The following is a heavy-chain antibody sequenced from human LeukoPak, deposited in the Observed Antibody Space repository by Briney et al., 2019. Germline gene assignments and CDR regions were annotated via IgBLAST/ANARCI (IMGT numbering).Heavy chain of an antibody. Sequence: SETLSLTCTVSGGSISSSSYYWSWIRQPAGKGLEWIGRFYTSGTTNYNPSLKSRVTISVDTSKNQFSLKLSSVTAADTAVYYCARAYCSGGTCYSSRGMFDPWGQGTLVTVSS. CDR3: ARAYCSGGTCYSSRGMFDP. CDR2: FYTSGTT. CDR1: GGSISSSSYY. V-gene: IGHV4-61*02. J-gene: IGHJ5*02. D-gene: IGHD2-15*01.